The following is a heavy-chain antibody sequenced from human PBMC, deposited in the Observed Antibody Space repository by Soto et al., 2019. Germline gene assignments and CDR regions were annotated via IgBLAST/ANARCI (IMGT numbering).Heavy chain of an antibody. D-gene: IGHD3-9*01. CDR3: AEDGTAYYYILPGYYPPTYYFSFMAV. J-gene: IGHJ6*03. Sequence: GASVEACCKDSGGTKSSNTSRWVRQEKRQGLEWMGRIIPILGIANYAQKFQGRVTITADKSTSTAYMELSSVRCDDTAVYYVAEDGTAYYYILPGYYPPTYYFSFMAVWRNGTTDTGS. CDR1: GGTKSSNT. V-gene: IGHV1-69*02. CDR2: IIPILGIA.